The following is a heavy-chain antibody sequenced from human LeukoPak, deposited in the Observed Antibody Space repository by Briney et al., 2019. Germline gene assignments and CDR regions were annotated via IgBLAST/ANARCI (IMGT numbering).Heavy chain of an antibody. J-gene: IGHJ4*02. CDR2: ISHTGST. D-gene: IGHD6-19*01. CDR1: GYSISSGYY. Sequence: SETLSLTCTVSGYSISSGYYWAWIRQSPGKGLEWIGTISHTGSTYSNPSLKSRVTISLDTSKNQISLNLSSVTAADTAVYYCARVPYSSGWYDYWGQGTLVTVSS. V-gene: IGHV4-38-2*02. CDR3: ARVPYSSGWYDY.